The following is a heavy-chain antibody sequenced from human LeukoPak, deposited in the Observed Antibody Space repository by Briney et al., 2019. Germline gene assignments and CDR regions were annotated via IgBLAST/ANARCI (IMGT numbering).Heavy chain of an antibody. V-gene: IGHV3-7*01. CDR3: ARDSGMGFDY. CDR1: GFTFSNCW. CDR2: IKKDGRDK. J-gene: IGHJ4*02. D-gene: IGHD5-24*01. Sequence: GGSLRLSCAASGFTFSNCWMTWVRQAPGKGLEWVANIKKDGRDKYYVDLVKGRFTISKDNTKNSVYLQMNSLRADDTAVYYCARDSGMGFDYWGQGTLVTVSS.